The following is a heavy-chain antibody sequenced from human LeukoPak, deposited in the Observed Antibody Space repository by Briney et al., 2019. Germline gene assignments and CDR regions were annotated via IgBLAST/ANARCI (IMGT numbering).Heavy chain of an antibody. CDR2: ISGSGGST. CDR1: GFTFSSYA. Sequence: GASLRLSCAASGFTFSSYAMSWVRQAPGKGLEWVSAISGSGGSTYHADSVKGRFTISRDNSKNTLYLQMNSLRVEDTAVYYCAKQELGLPVPPDYWGQGTLVTVSS. CDR3: AKQELGLPVPPDY. J-gene: IGHJ4*02. D-gene: IGHD3-10*01. V-gene: IGHV3-23*01.